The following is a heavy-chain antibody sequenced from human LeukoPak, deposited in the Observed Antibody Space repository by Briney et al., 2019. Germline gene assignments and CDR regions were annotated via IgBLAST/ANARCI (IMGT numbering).Heavy chain of an antibody. CDR3: AREAYSSAYYFDY. J-gene: IGHJ4*02. Sequence: ASVKVSCKASGYTFTSYAMKGVRQAPGQGVEWMGWINTNTGNPSYARGFTGRFVFSLDTSVSTAYLQISSLKAEDTAVYYCAREAYSSAYYFDYWGQGTLVTVSS. CDR2: INTNTGNP. CDR1: GYTFTSYA. V-gene: IGHV7-4-1*02. D-gene: IGHD5-18*01.